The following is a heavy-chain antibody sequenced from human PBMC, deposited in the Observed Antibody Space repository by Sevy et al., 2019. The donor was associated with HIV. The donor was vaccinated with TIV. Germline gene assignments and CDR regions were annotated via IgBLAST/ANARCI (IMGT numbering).Heavy chain of an antibody. CDR3: TRRDTSGSLDS. Sequence: GGSLRLSCAASGFTFSDYYIDWVHQAPGKGLEWVGRSRNKANSYTTEYAASVKGRFTISRNDSGNSLSLQMDSLKTDDTAVYYCTRRDTSGSLDSWGQGTLVTVSS. CDR2: SRNKANSYTT. D-gene: IGHD3-22*01. J-gene: IGHJ1*01. CDR1: GFTFSDYY. V-gene: IGHV3-72*01.